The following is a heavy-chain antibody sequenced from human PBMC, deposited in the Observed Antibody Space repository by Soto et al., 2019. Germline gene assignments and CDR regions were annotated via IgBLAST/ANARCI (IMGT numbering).Heavy chain of an antibody. CDR2: IYYSGST. Sequence: PSETLSLTCSVSGGSMNNYYWSWIRQPPGKGLEYIGYIYYSGSTNYNSSLKSRVTISLDTSKNQFSLKLSSVTAADTAVYYCARAYDILTGYYNYYYYYGMDVWGQGTTVTVSS. D-gene: IGHD3-9*01. CDR1: GGSMNNYY. J-gene: IGHJ6*02. V-gene: IGHV4-59*08. CDR3: ARAYDILTGYYNYYYYYGMDV.